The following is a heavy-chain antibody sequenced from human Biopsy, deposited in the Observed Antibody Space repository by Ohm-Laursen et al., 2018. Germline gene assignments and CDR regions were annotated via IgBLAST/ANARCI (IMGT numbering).Heavy chain of an antibody. V-gene: IGHV3-49*03. J-gene: IGHJ4*02. Sequence: SLRLSCAASGFNFGDTGMGWFRQVPGKGLECVSLIRSKDSGGTREYAAPVKGRFTVSRDDSKSIAYLDMNSLKTEDTAMYYCSKWTGGYSYSSLWGRGTLVTVSS. CDR2: IRSKDSGGTR. D-gene: IGHD5-12*01. CDR3: SKWTGGYSYSSL. CDR1: GFNFGDTG.